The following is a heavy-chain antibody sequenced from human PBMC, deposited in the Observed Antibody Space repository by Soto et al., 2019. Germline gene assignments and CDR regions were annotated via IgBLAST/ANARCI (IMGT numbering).Heavy chain of an antibody. D-gene: IGHD3-10*01. Sequence: QVQLVQSGAEVKKPGASVKVSCKASGYTFSSNDINWVRQAPGQGLEWMGWMNPNRGNTDYAQKFRGRVTMTTNTSISTAYMELSSLRSEDTAVYYCARGSWFGDLGNFDSALDVWGQGTTVTVSS. J-gene: IGHJ6*02. CDR2: MNPNRGNT. CDR1: GYTFSSND. V-gene: IGHV1-8*01. CDR3: ARGSWFGDLGNFDSALDV.